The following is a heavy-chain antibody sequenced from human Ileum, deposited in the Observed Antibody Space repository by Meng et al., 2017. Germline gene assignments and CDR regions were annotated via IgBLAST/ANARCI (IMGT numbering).Heavy chain of an antibody. Sequence: QGQLQGSGPGLVKPSQTLSLPCTVSGGSFGSGGYYWSWIRQHPERGLEWIGYVYYSGSAYYNPSLKSRVAIFVDTSKNQLSLKLSSVTAADTAVYYCASSIAAVVGYYFDYWGQGTLVTVSS. CDR2: VYYSGSA. CDR3: ASSIAAVVGYYFDY. D-gene: IGHD6-13*01. V-gene: IGHV4-31*03. J-gene: IGHJ4*02. CDR1: GGSFGSGGYY.